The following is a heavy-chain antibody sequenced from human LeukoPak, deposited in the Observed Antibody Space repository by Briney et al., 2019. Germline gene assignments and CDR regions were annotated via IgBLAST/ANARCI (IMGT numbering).Heavy chain of an antibody. CDR1: GGTFSSYA. Sequence: ASVKVSCKASGGTFSSYAISWVRQAPGQGLEWMGGIIPIFRTANYAQKFQGRVTITADKSTSTAYMELSSLRSEDTAVYYCAREVYLDTMVRGYYYMDVWGKGTTVTVSS. CDR3: AREVYLDTMVRGYYYMDV. CDR2: IIPIFRTA. D-gene: IGHD3-10*01. V-gene: IGHV1-69*06. J-gene: IGHJ6*03.